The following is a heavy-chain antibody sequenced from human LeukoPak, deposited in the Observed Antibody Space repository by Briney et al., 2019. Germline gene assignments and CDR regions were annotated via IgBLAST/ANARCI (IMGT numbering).Heavy chain of an antibody. D-gene: IGHD1-26*01. CDR2: IYYSGST. CDR3: ARDTPTYFDY. Sequence: SETLSLTCTVSGGSVSSGSYYWSWIRQPPGKGLEWIGYIYYSGSTNYNPSLKSRVTISVDTSRNQFSLKLSSVTAADTAVYYCARDTPTYFDYWGQGTLVTVSS. V-gene: IGHV4-61*01. CDR1: GGSVSSGSYY. J-gene: IGHJ4*02.